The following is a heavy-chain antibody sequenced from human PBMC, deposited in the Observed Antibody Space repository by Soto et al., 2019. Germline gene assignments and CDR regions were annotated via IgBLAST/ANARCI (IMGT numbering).Heavy chain of an antibody. V-gene: IGHV3-21*06. CDR3: TRAHEVAWFDS. J-gene: IGHJ5*01. CDR2: ITNRGTHT. CDR1: GFSFSSYT. Sequence: GSLRRSCTASGFSFSSYTMNWVRQAPGKGLQWVASITNRGTHTYSADSVKGRFTISRDNDKNSLYLQMNNLRAEDTATYYCTRAHEVAWFDSWGLGTLVTVSS. D-gene: IGHD2-15*01.